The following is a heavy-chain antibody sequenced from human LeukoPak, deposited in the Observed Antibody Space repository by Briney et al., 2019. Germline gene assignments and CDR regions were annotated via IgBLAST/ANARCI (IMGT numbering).Heavy chain of an antibody. CDR1: GFTFSSYG. J-gene: IGHJ4*02. Sequence: GGALRLSRAASGFTFSSYGLHWVRPAPAKGLEGVALIQYDGSNKYYADSVKGRFTISRDNSKSTLYLQMNSLRAEDTAVYYCAKGPKYYFDNSGYYYFDYWGQGALVTVSS. CDR2: IQYDGSNK. V-gene: IGHV3-30*02. CDR3: AKGPKYYFDNSGYYYFDY. D-gene: IGHD3-22*01.